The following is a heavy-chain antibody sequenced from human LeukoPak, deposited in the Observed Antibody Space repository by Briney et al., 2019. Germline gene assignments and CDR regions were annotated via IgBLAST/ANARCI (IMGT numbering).Heavy chain of an antibody. Sequence: GGSLRLSCAASGFTFSSYAMSWVRQAPGKGLEWVSAISGSGGSTYYADSVKGRFTISRDNSKNTLYLQMNSLRAEDTAVYYCAKLSRLLEWFPDAHLDIWGQGTMVTVSS. J-gene: IGHJ3*02. CDR2: ISGSGGST. CDR1: GFTFSSYA. D-gene: IGHD3-3*01. CDR3: AKLSRLLEWFPDAHLDI. V-gene: IGHV3-23*01.